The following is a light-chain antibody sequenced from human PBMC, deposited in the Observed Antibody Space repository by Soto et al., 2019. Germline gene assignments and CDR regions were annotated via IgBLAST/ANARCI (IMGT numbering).Light chain of an antibody. CDR1: TRDIAGYNY. Sequence: QSALTQPASVSGSLGQSITISCTGTTRDIAGYNYISWYQQLPGKAPKLMIYQVTIRPSGISNRFSGSKSGNTASLTISGLQAEDEADYHCTSFSSSTSLYVFGTGTKVTVL. V-gene: IGLV2-14*01. CDR3: TSFSSSTSLYV. J-gene: IGLJ1*01. CDR2: QVT.